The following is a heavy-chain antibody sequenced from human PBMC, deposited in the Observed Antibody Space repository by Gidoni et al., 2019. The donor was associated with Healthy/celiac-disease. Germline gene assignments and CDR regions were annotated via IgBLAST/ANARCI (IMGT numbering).Heavy chain of an antibody. J-gene: IGHJ4*02. D-gene: IGHD6-19*01. CDR1: GFPFRSYA. CDR3: ARDRWGSGWYGRSFYFDY. V-gene: IGHV3-30*04. Sequence: QVQLVESGGGVVQPGRSLRLSCADSGFPFRSYAMHWVRQAPGKGLEWVAVISYDGSNKYYADSVKGRFTISRDNSKNTLYLQMNSLRAEDTAVYYCARDRWGSGWYGRSFYFDYWGQGTLVTVSS. CDR2: ISYDGSNK.